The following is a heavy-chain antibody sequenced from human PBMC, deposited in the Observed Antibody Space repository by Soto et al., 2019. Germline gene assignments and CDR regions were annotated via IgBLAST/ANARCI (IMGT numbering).Heavy chain of an antibody. CDR1: GYTFTGYY. V-gene: IGHV1-2*04. Sequence: ASVKVSCKASGYTFTGYYMHWVRQAPGQGLEWMGWINPNSGGTNYAQKFQGWVTVTRDTSISTAYMELSRLRSDDTAVYYCARGSGYSYGFSNYYYGMDVWGQGTTVTVSS. D-gene: IGHD5-18*01. J-gene: IGHJ6*02. CDR2: INPNSGGT. CDR3: ARGSGYSYGFSNYYYGMDV.